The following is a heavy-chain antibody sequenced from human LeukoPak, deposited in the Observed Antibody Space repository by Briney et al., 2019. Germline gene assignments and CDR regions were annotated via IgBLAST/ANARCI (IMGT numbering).Heavy chain of an antibody. Sequence: ASVKVSCKASGYTFTSYGISWVRQAPGQGLEWMGWTSAYNGNTNYAQKLQGRVTMTTDTSTSTAYMELRSLRSDDTAVYYCARGALRAAAGTASDYWGQGTLVTVSS. CDR1: GYTFTSYG. D-gene: IGHD6-13*01. CDR3: ARGALRAAAGTASDY. V-gene: IGHV1-18*01. J-gene: IGHJ4*02. CDR2: TSAYNGNT.